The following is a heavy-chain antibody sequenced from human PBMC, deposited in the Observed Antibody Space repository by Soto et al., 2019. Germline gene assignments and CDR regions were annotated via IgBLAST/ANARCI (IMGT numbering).Heavy chain of an antibody. Sequence: QVQLVQSGAEVKKPGSSVKVSCKASGGTFSSYAISWVRQAPGQGLEWMGGIIPIFGTANDAQKFQGRVTITADESTSRAYMELSSLRSEDTAVYYCAREGPITMIAGDAFDIWGQGTMVTVAS. CDR1: GGTFSSYA. J-gene: IGHJ3*02. CDR2: IIPIFGTA. V-gene: IGHV1-69*12. CDR3: AREGPITMIAGDAFDI. D-gene: IGHD3-22*01.